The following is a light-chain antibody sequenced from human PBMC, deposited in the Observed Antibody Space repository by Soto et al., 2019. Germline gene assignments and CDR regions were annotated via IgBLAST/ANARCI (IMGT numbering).Light chain of an antibody. CDR3: QQSYSTPQLT. CDR2: AAS. CDR1: QSISSY. V-gene: IGKV1-39*01. J-gene: IGKJ4*01. Sequence: DIQMTQSPSSLSASVGDRVTITCRASQSISSYLNWYQQKPGKAPKLLIYAASSLQSGVPSRFSGSGSGTDFTLTISSLQPEDFATYYCQQSYSTPQLTFGEGPRWRSN.